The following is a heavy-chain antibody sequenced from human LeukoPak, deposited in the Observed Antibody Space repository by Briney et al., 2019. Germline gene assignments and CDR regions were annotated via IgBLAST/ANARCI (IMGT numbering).Heavy chain of an antibody. J-gene: IGHJ4*02. D-gene: IGHD5-12*01. Sequence: SETLSLTCAVYGCSFSGYYWSWIRQPPGKGLEWLGEINHSGSTNYNPSLKSRVTISVDTSKNQFSLKLSSVTAADTAVYYCARDQVATSVFFDYWGQGTLVTVSS. CDR3: ARDQVATSVFFDY. CDR1: GCSFSGYY. V-gene: IGHV4-34*01. CDR2: INHSGST.